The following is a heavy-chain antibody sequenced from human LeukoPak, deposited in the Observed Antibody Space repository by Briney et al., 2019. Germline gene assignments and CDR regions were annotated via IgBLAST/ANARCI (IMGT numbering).Heavy chain of an antibody. J-gene: IGHJ3*02. V-gene: IGHV1-18*01. Sequence: ASVKVSCKASGYTFSTYGISWVRQAPGQGLEWMGWISAYTGNTNYAQNVQGRVTMTTDTSTSTAYLELRSLRPDDTAVYYCARDCGNCGGAPDDTFDIWGQGTMVTVSS. CDR3: ARDCGNCGGAPDDTFDI. CDR1: GYTFSTYG. D-gene: IGHD2-21*01. CDR2: ISAYTGNT.